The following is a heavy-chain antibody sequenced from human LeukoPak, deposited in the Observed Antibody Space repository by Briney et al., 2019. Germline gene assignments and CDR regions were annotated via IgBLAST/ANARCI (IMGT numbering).Heavy chain of an antibody. J-gene: IGHJ4*02. CDR2: IYSGGNT. V-gene: IGHV3-53*01. D-gene: IGHD3-10*01. CDR1: GFTVSSNS. Sequence: GGSLRLSCTVSGFTVSSNSMSWVRQAPGKGLEWVSVIYSGGNTFYADSVKGRFIISRDDSKNTLFLQMNSLRAEDTAIYYCAKGGIALVRGSFDYWGQGTLVTVSS. CDR3: AKGGIALVRGSFDY.